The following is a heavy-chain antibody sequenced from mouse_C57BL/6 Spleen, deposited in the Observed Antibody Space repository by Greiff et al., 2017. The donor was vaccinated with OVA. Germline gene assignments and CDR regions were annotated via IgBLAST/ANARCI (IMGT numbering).Heavy chain of an antibody. J-gene: IGHJ2*01. CDR3: ARGGLRRGSYYFDY. CDR1: GYTFTSYW. V-gene: IGHV1-69*01. CDR2: IDPSDSYT. D-gene: IGHD2-2*01. Sequence: VKLQQPGAELVMPGASVKLSCKASGYTFTSYWMHWVKQRPGQGLEWIGEIDPSDSYTNYNQKFKGKSTLTVDKSSSTAYMQLSSLTSEDSAVYYCARGGLRRGSYYFDYWGQGTTLTVSS.